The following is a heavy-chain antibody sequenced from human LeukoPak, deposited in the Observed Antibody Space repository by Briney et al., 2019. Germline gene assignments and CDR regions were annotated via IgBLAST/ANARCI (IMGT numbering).Heavy chain of an antibody. Sequence: SETLSLTCTVSGDSINSYCWSWIRQPAGEGLEWIGRIYTSGTDYNPSLKSRVTMSLDTSKNQFSLKLSSVTAADTAVYYCARAGTDGYSHFDYWGQGTLVTVSS. CDR2: IYTSGT. CDR1: GDSINSYC. CDR3: ARAGTDGYSHFDY. D-gene: IGHD3-22*01. V-gene: IGHV4-4*07. J-gene: IGHJ4*02.